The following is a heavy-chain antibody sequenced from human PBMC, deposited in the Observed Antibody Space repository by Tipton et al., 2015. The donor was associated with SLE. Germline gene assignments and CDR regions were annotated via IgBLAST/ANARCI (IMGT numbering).Heavy chain of an antibody. Sequence: SLRLSCAASGFTFSHAWMSWVRQAPGKGLEWVGRIKSRSDGGTTLYAEAVEGRFTISRDDSKDTLHLLMTRLKTEDTAVYYCLRQAYSGWFFDLWGRGTLVSVSS. J-gene: IGHJ2*01. CDR1: GFTFSHAW. CDR3: LRQAYSGWFFDL. D-gene: IGHD3-10*01. CDR2: IKSRSDGGTT. V-gene: IGHV3-15*01.